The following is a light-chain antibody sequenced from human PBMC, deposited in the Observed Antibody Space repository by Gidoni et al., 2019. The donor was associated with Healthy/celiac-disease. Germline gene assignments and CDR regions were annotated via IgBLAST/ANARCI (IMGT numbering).Light chain of an antibody. CDR2: DDS. CDR3: QVWDSSRDHPVV. CDR1: NIGSKS. V-gene: IGLV3-21*02. J-gene: IGLJ2*01. Sequence: SYVLTQPPSVSVAPGQTARITCGGNNIGSKSVHWYQQKPGQAPVLVVYDDSDRPSGIPERFAGSNSGNTATLTISRVEAGDEADYYGQVWDSSRDHPVVFGGGTKLTVL.